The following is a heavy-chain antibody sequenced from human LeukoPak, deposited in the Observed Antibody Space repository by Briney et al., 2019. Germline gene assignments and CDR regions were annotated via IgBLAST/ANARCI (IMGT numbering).Heavy chain of an antibody. V-gene: IGHV1-46*01. CDR1: GYTFTSYY. J-gene: IGHJ3*02. Sequence: ASVKVSCKASGYTFTSYYMHWVRQAPGQGLEWMGIINPSGGSTSYAQKFQGRVTMTRDTSTSTAYMELRSLRSDDTAVYYCARAGYSYGAPSDAFDIWGQGTMVTVSS. D-gene: IGHD5-18*01. CDR2: INPSGGST. CDR3: ARAGYSYGAPSDAFDI.